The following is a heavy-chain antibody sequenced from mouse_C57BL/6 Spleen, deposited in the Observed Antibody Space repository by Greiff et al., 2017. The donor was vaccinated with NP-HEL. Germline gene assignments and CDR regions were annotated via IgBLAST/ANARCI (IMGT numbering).Heavy chain of an antibody. J-gene: IGHJ2*01. V-gene: IGHV1-53*01. D-gene: IGHD4-1*01. CDR3: ARSNWDRYYFDY. CDR1: GYTFTSYW. CDR2: INPSNGGT. Sequence: QVQLQQSGTELVKPGASVKLSCKASGYTFTSYWMHWVKQRPGQGLEWIGNINPSNGGTNYNEKFKSKATLTVDKSSSTAYMQLSSLTSEDSAVYYCARSNWDRYYFDYWGQGTTLTVSS.